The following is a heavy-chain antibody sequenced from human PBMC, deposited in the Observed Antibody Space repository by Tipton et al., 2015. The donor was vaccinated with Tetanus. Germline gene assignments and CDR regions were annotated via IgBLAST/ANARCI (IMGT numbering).Heavy chain of an antibody. CDR3: ARDPHYDSSGYYPDY. V-gene: IGHV1-18*01. Sequence: QSGAEVKKPGASVKVSCKASGYTFTSYGISWVRQAPGQGLEWMGWISAYNGNTNYAQKLQGRVTMTTDTSTSTAYMELRSLRSDDTAVYYCARDPHYDSSGYYPDYWGQGTLVTVSS. CDR1: GYTFTSYG. CDR2: ISAYNGNT. J-gene: IGHJ4*02. D-gene: IGHD3-22*01.